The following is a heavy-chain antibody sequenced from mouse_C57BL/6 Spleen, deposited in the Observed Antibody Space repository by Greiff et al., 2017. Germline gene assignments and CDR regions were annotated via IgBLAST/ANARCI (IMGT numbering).Heavy chain of an antibody. CDR2: ISSGGSYT. CDR1: GFTFSSYG. V-gene: IGHV5-6*01. CDR3: ARHEDYGNYEVWFAY. J-gene: IGHJ3*01. Sequence: EVQGVESGGDLVKPGGSLKLSCAASGFTFSSYGMSWVRQTPDKRLEWVATISSGGSYTYYPDSVKGRFTISRDNAKNTLYLQMSSLKSEDTAMYYCARHEDYGNYEVWFAYWGQGTLVTVSA. D-gene: IGHD2-1*01.